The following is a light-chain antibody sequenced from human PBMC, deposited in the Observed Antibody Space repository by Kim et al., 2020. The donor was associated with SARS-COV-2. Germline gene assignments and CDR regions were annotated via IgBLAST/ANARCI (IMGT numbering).Light chain of an antibody. V-gene: IGKV1-9*01. J-gene: IGKJ4*01. CDR2: AAS. Sequence: AAVGDRVTITCRASQGISSYLAWYQQKPGKAPKLLIYAASTLQSGVPSRFSGSGSGTEFTLTISSLRPEDFATYCCQQLSSYPLTFGGGTKVDIK. CDR3: QQLSSYPLT. CDR1: QGISSY.